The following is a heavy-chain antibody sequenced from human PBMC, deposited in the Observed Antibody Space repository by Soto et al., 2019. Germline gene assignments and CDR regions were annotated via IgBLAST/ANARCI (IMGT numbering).Heavy chain of an antibody. CDR1: GYVFTSLA. CDR3: ARVKTIGMPGFDY. Sequence: GASVDVSSKTSGYVFTSLAIHWMRQAPGQGPEWMGWINTGNGDSKYSEKFQDRVTITRDASATTAYMELSSLRSEDTAVYYCARVKTIGMPGFDYWGQGTLVTVSS. J-gene: IGHJ4*02. D-gene: IGHD1-26*01. CDR2: INTGNGDS. V-gene: IGHV1-3*04.